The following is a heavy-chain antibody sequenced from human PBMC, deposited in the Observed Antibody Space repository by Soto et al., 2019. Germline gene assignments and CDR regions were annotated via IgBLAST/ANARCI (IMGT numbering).Heavy chain of an antibody. CDR2: MNQDGSEK. D-gene: IGHD4-17*01. V-gene: IGHV3-7*01. J-gene: IGHJ4*02. CDR1: GFTFSTYW. CDR3: AREKSYGDSFDY. Sequence: PGGSLRLPCTASGFTFSTYWMSWVRQAPGKGLEWVANMNQDGSEKYYVDSVKGRFTISKDNAKNSLYLQMNSLRVEDTAVYYCAREKSYGDSFDYWGQGTLVTVSS.